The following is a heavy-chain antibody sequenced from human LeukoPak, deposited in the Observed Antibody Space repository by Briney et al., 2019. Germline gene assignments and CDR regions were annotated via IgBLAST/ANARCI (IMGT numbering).Heavy chain of an antibody. CDR2: ISSSSSYI. V-gene: IGHV3-21*01. CDR3: ARDRAARGFDY. CDR1: GFTFSSYS. J-gene: IGHJ4*02. D-gene: IGHD6-6*01. Sequence: GGSLRLSCAASGFTFSSYSMNWVRQAPGKGLEWVSSISSSSSYICYADSVKGRFTISRDNAKNSLYLQMNSLRAEDTAVYYCARDRAARGFDYWGQGTLVTVSS.